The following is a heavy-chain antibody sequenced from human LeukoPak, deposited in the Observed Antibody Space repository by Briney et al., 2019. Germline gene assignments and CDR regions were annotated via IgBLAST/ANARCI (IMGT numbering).Heavy chain of an antibody. J-gene: IGHJ4*02. CDR2: IRSKANSYAT. D-gene: IGHD3-22*01. V-gene: IGHV3-73*01. Sequence: GGSLRLSCAASGFTFSGSAMHWVRQASGKGLEWVGRIRSKANSYATACAASVKGRFTISRDDSKNTAYLQMNSLKTEDTAVYYCTRAHYDSSGYYLNWGQGTLVTVSS. CDR1: GFTFSGSA. CDR3: TRAHYDSSGYYLN.